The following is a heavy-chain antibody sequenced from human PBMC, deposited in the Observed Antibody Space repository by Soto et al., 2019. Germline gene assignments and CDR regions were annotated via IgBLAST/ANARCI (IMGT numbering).Heavy chain of an antibody. D-gene: IGHD4-17*01. CDR2: IKQDGSEK. J-gene: IGHJ6*02. CDR3: AREQGIEGDYGDYGMDV. CDR1: GSTFSTYW. Sequence: EVELVESGGGLVQPGGSLRLSCAASGSTFSTYWMSWVRQAPGKGLEWVANIKQDGSEKYYVDSVKGRFTISRDNAKNSQYLQMNSLRGEDTAVYYCAREQGIEGDYGDYGMDVWGQGTTVTVSS. V-gene: IGHV3-7*01.